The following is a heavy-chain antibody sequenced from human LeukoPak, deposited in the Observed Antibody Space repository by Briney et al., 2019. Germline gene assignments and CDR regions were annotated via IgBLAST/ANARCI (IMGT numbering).Heavy chain of an antibody. CDR2: IRHSGST. CDR1: GGSFNDYY. V-gene: IGHV4-34*01. D-gene: IGHD6-13*01. J-gene: IGHJ6*02. CDR3: ARRGSWTYYYAMDV. Sequence: SETLSLTCDVSGGSFNDYYWSWIRQAPGKGLEWIGEIRHSGSTNYNPSLKGRVTVSVDTSKNQFCLRLTSVTAADTAVYYCARRGSWTYYYAMDVWGQGTTVTVSS.